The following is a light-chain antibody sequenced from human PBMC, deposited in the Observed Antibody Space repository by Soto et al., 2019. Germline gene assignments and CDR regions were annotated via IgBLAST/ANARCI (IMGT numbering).Light chain of an antibody. CDR3: QQYNNWPPLFT. J-gene: IGKJ3*01. V-gene: IGKV3-15*01. CDR1: QSVSSN. CDR2: GAS. Sequence: EIVMTQSPATLSVSPGERATLSCRASQSVSSNLAWYQQKPGQAPRLLIYGASTRATVIPARFSGSGSGTEFTLTISSLQSEDFAVYYCQQYNNWPPLFTFGPGTKVDI.